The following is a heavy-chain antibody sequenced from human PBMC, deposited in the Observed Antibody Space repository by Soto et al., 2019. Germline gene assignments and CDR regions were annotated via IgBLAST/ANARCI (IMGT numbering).Heavy chain of an antibody. D-gene: IGHD2-2*01. CDR1: GYSFTSYW. CDR2: IYPGDSDT. V-gene: IGHV5-51*01. Sequence: GESLKISCKGSGYSFTSYWIGWVRQMPGKGLEWMGIIYPGDSDTRYSPSFQGQVTISADKSISTAYLQWSSLKASDTAMYYCARRYCISTSCYSCGMDVWGQGTTVTVS. CDR3: ARRYCISTSCYSCGMDV. J-gene: IGHJ6*02.